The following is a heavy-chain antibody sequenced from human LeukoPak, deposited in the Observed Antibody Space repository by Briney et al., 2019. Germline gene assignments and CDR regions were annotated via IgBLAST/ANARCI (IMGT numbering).Heavy chain of an antibody. D-gene: IGHD6-19*01. CDR1: GFTLSDHY. CDR3: TRAFYSSGWHVDY. CDR2: TRNRANSDTT. V-gene: IGHV3-72*01. J-gene: IGHJ4*02. Sequence: GGSLRLSCAASGFTLSDHYMDWVRQAPGKGLEWVGRTRNRANSDTTEYAASVKGRFTISRDDSQHSLYLQMNSLKTEDTAVYYCTRAFYSSGWHVDYWGQGTLVTVSS.